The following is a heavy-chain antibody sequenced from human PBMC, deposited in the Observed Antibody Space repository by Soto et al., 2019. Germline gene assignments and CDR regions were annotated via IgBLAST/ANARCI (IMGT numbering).Heavy chain of an antibody. J-gene: IGHJ4*02. CDR2: IGGGGDI. Sequence: GGSLRLSCAASGFTFSSYAMTWVRQAPGKGLEWVSTIGGGGDIYYADSVKGRFSISRDSSKNTLYLQMNNLRAEDTAVYYCAKAGGYSSTWFYDCWGQGALVTVSS. CDR3: AKAGGYSSTWFYDC. CDR1: GFTFSSYA. V-gene: IGHV3-23*01. D-gene: IGHD6-13*01.